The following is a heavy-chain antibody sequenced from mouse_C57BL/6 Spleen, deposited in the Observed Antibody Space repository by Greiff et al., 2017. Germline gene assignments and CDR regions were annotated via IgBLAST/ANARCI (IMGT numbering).Heavy chain of an antibody. CDR1: GYTFTSYW. D-gene: IGHD1-1*01. J-gene: IGHJ1*03. CDR2: IDPSDSYT. V-gene: IGHV1-69*01. CDR3: ARAYYGSSSNWYFDV. Sequence: QVQLKQPGAELVMPGASVKLSCKASGYTFTSYWMHWVKQRPGQGLEWIGEIDPSDSYTNYNQKFKGKSTLTVDKSSSTAYMQLSSLTSEDSAVYYCARAYYGSSSNWYFDVWGTGTTVTVSS.